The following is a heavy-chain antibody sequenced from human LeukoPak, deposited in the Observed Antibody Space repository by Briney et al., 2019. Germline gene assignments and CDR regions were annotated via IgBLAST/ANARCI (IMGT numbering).Heavy chain of an antibody. Sequence: GGSLRLSCAASGFTFSSYGMRWVRQAPGKRLEWVSSISTSSSYIYYADSVKGRFTISRDNAKKSLYLQMNSLRAEDTAVYYCARAYSGRYGLGYYYMDVWGKGTTVTVSS. CDR1: GFTFSSYG. V-gene: IGHV3-21*01. D-gene: IGHD1-26*01. CDR3: ARAYSGRYGLGYYYMDV. CDR2: ISTSSSYI. J-gene: IGHJ6*03.